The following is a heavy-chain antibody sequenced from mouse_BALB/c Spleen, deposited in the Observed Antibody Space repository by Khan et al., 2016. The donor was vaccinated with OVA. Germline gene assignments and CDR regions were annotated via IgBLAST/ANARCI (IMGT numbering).Heavy chain of an antibody. CDR2: INPYNAAT. CDR1: GYTFTNYV. J-gene: IGHJ3*01. CDR3: AREAATWDFSFPY. V-gene: IGHV1S136*01. D-gene: IGHD4-1*01. Sequence: VQLQQSGPELVEPGASVKMSCKASGYTFTNYVIHWVKQKPGQGLEWIGYINPYNAATRYNEKFKGKATLTSDISSTTAYMELSSLTSEDSAVDYVAREAATWDFSFPYWGQGTLVTVSA.